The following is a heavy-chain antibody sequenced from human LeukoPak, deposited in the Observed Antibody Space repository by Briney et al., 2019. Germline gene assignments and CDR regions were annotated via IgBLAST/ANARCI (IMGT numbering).Heavy chain of an antibody. V-gene: IGHV1-8*03. D-gene: IGHD3-22*01. J-gene: IGHJ3*02. Sequence: ASVKVSCKASGYTFTSYDINLVRQATGQGLEWMGWMNPNSGNTGYAQKFQGRVTITRNTSISTAYMELGSLRSEDTAVYYCARAYSSGYSHDAFDIWGQGTMVTVSS. CDR1: GYTFTSYD. CDR3: ARAYSSGYSHDAFDI. CDR2: MNPNSGNT.